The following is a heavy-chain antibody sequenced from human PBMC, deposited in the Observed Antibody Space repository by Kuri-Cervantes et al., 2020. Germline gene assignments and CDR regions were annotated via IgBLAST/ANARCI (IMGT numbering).Heavy chain of an antibody. CDR2: IYWNNDK. CDR1: GISLGTSGVG. D-gene: IGHD6-6*01. J-gene: IGHJ4*02. CDR3: EHSLTYSISSGGNFDY. Sequence: SGPTLVKPTQTLTFTCTVSGISLGTSGVGVGWIRQPPGKALEWLAVIYWNNDKRYGPSLKSRVTITKDTSKNQVVLTMTNMDPVDTATYYCEHSLTYSISSGGNFDYWGQGTLVTVSS. V-gene: IGHV2-5*01.